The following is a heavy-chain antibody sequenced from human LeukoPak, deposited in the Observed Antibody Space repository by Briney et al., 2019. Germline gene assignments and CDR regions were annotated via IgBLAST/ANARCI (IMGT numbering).Heavy chain of an antibody. CDR2: IKQDGSEK. Sequence: GGSLRLSCAASGFTFSSYWMSWVRQAPGKGLEWVANIKQDGSEKYYVDSVKGRFTIPRDNAKNSLYLQMNSLRAEDTAVYYCASGYCSSGRCYGDYWGQGTLVTVSS. V-gene: IGHV3-7*01. CDR1: GFTFSSYW. CDR3: ASGYCSSGRCYGDY. J-gene: IGHJ4*02. D-gene: IGHD2-15*01.